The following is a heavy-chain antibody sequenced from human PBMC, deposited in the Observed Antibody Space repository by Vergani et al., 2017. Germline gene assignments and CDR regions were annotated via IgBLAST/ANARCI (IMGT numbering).Heavy chain of an antibody. V-gene: IGHV1-8*01. CDR3: ARGVGGNIRDFDY. Sequence: QVQLVQSGAEVKKPGASVKVSCKASGYTFSTYGISWVRQAPGQGLEWMGWMNPNSGNTGYAQKFQGRVTFTRSNSINTAYMELSSLRSEDTAVYYCARGVGGNIRDFDYWGQGTLVTVAS. J-gene: IGHJ4*02. CDR1: GYTFSTYG. D-gene: IGHD4-23*01. CDR2: MNPNSGNT.